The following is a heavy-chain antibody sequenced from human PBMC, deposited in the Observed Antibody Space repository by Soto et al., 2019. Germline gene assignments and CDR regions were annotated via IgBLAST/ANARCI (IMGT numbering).Heavy chain of an antibody. CDR3: ARDRLVPYGFGMDV. CDR1: GFTFRSYG. J-gene: IGHJ6*02. V-gene: IGHV3-33*01. CDR2: IWFDGSNK. D-gene: IGHD2-2*01. Sequence: QMQLVDSGGGVVQPGRSLRLSCAASGFTFRSYGIHWVRQAPGKGLGWVALIWFDGSNKYYVDSVKGRFAVSRDNSKNTLYLQMSSLRVEDTALYYCARDRLVPYGFGMDVWGQVTTVTVSS.